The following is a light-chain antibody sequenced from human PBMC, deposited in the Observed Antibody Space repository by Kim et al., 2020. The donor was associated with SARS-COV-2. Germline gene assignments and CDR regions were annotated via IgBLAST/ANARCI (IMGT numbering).Light chain of an antibody. Sequence: QMVISACTGASSNIGADYGVHWYQQIPGTAPKLLIFDNDNRPSGVPARFSASKSDTSASLAIAGLQPEDEADYHCQSYDTTLSSWVFGGGTQLTVL. CDR1: SSNIGADYG. J-gene: IGLJ3*02. CDR2: DND. V-gene: IGLV1-40*01. CDR3: QSYDTTLSSWV.